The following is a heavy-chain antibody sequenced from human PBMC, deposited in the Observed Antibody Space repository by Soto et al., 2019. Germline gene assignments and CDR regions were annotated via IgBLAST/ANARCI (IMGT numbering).Heavy chain of an antibody. Sequence: PGGSLRLSCAASGFTFSSYWMHWVRQVPGKGLMWVSRIKTDGSTTTYADSVKGRFTISRDNAKNTLYLQMNSLRAEDTAVYYCPRDFPCMDVWGPGTTVTVSS. CDR3: PRDFPCMDV. V-gene: IGHV3-74*01. CDR1: GFTFSSYW. J-gene: IGHJ6*02. CDR2: IKTDGSTT.